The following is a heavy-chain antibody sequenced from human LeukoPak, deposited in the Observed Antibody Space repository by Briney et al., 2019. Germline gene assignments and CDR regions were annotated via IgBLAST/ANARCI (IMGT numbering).Heavy chain of an antibody. CDR3: ARAEVLRFLEWLPGTYYFAY. CDR1: GYTFTSYD. CDR2: MNPNSGNT. V-gene: IGHV1-8*03. Sequence: GASVKVSCKASGYTFTSYDINWVRQATGQGLEWMGWMNPNSGNTGYAQKFQGRVTITRNTSISTAYMELSSLRSEDTAVYYCARAEVLRFLEWLPGTYYFAYWGQGTLVTVSS. J-gene: IGHJ4*02. D-gene: IGHD3-3*01.